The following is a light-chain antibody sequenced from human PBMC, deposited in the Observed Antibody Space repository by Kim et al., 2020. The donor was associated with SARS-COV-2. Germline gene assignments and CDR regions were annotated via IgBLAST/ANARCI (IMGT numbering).Light chain of an antibody. V-gene: IGLV3-21*04. Sequence: SYELTQPPSVSVAPGKTASITCGGNNIGTKSVHWYQQKPGQAPVLVIYYDYNRPSGIPERFSGSNSGNTATLTISRVEAGDEADYYCQVWDSGSDHWVFGGGTTLTVL. CDR1: NIGTKS. CDR3: QVWDSGSDHWV. J-gene: IGLJ3*02. CDR2: YDY.